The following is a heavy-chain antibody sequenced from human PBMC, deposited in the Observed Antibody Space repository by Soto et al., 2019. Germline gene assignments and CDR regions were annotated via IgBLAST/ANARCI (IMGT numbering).Heavy chain of an antibody. CDR1: GFTFTRYS. Sequence: RLSCAASGFTFTRYSMNWVRQAPGKGLEWVSSISSTTNYIYYGDSMKGRFTISRDNAKNSLYLEMNSLRAEDTAVYYCARESEDLTSNFDYWGQGTLVTVSS. V-gene: IGHV3-21*06. CDR2: ISSTTNYI. J-gene: IGHJ4*02. CDR3: ARESEDLTSNFDY.